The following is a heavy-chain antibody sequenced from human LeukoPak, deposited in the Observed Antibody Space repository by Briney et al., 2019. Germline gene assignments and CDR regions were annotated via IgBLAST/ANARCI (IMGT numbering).Heavy chain of an antibody. J-gene: IGHJ4*02. Sequence: PGGSLRLSCAASGFTFSSYWMSWVRQAPGKGLEWVANIKQDGSEKYYVDSVKGRFTISRDNAKNSLYLQMNSLRAEDTAVYYCARGFGYDFWSGYSDYWGQGTLVTVSS. D-gene: IGHD3-3*01. CDR1: GFTFSSYW. CDR2: IKQDGSEK. V-gene: IGHV3-7*01. CDR3: ARGFGYDFWSGYSDY.